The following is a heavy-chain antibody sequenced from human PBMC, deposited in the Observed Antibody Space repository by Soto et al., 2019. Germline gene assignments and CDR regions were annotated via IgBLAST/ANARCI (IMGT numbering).Heavy chain of an antibody. CDR3: ARDLVGYLTPGLQPHHGNWFDP. J-gene: IGHJ5*02. CDR1: GFTFSSYS. D-gene: IGHD2-2*03. Sequence: GGSLRLSCAASGFTFSSYSMNWVRQAPGKGLEWVSSISSSSSYIYYADSVKGRFTISRDNAKNSLYLQMNSLRAEDTAVYYCARDLVGYLTPGLQPHHGNWFDPWGQGTLVTVSS. CDR2: ISSSSSYI. V-gene: IGHV3-21*01.